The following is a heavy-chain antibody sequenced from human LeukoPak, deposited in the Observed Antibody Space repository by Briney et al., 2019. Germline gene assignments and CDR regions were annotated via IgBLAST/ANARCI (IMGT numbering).Heavy chain of an antibody. Sequence: GGSLRLSCAASGFTFSSYAMTWVRQAPGKGLEWVSTISGSGANTYYADSVKGRFTVSRDNSKNTLSLQMNSLRVEDTALYYCAKYSDSTGAHYFDYWGQGTLVTVSS. CDR3: AKYSDSTGAHYFDY. D-gene: IGHD2/OR15-2a*01. CDR1: GFTFSSYA. J-gene: IGHJ4*02. V-gene: IGHV3-23*01. CDR2: ISGSGANT.